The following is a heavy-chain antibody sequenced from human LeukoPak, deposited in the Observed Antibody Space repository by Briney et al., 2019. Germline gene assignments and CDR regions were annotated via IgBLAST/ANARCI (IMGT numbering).Heavy chain of an antibody. CDR2: ISAYNGNT. CDR3: ARVSPSEYYYDSSGYYYDY. Sequence: GASVKVSCKASGYTFTSYGIIWVRQAPGQGLEWMGWISAYNGNTNYAQKLQGRVTMTTDTSTSTAYMELRSLRSEDTAVYYCARVSPSEYYYDSSGYYYDYWGQGTLVTVSS. J-gene: IGHJ4*02. V-gene: IGHV1-18*01. CDR1: GYTFTSYG. D-gene: IGHD3-22*01.